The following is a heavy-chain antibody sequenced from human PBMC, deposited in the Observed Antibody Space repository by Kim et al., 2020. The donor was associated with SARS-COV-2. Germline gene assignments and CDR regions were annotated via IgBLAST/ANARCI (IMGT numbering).Heavy chain of an antibody. J-gene: IGHJ5*02. CDR3: AKDPNYDILTGYDWFDP. Sequence: VKGRFTISRDNSKNMLFLQMNSLRAEDTAIYYCAKDPNYDILTGYDWFDPWGQGTLVTVSS. D-gene: IGHD3-9*01. V-gene: IGHV3-23*01.